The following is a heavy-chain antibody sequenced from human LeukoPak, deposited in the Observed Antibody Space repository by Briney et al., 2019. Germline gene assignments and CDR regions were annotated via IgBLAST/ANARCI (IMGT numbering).Heavy chain of an antibody. V-gene: IGHV4-39*07. CDR3: ARLSRGFWSVLHDF. D-gene: IGHD3-3*01. J-gene: IGHJ4*02. CDR1: GDSISSSSDF. Sequence: SETLSLTCPVSGDSISSSSDFWGWIRQPPGKGLEWIGRNYYGGSTNYNPSLKSRVTISVDTSKNQLSLKVRSVTAADTAVYYCARLSRGFWSVLHDFWGQGTLVTVSS. CDR2: NYYGGST.